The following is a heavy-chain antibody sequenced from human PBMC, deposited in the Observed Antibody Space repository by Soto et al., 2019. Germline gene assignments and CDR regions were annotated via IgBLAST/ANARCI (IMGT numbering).Heavy chain of an antibody. CDR2: IWYDGSNK. CDR3: AREGVSAGTGGFDY. J-gene: IGHJ4*02. D-gene: IGHD6-13*01. V-gene: IGHV3-33*01. Sequence: GSLSLSSAASGFTLCSYGMHWANQAGGKGLVWGAIIWYDGSNKYYADSVKGRFTISRDNSKNTLYLQMNSLRAEDTAVYYCAREGVSAGTGGFDYWGQG. CDR1: GFTLCSYG.